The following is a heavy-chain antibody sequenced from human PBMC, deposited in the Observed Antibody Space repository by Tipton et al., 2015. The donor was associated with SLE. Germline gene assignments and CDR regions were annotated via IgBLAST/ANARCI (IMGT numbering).Heavy chain of an antibody. Sequence: TLSLTCSVSGDSITSYYWSWFRQSTGRGLEWIGRVYSSGSANYNPALISRVSMSVDISKNQFFLTLRSVTAADTAVYYCARRGYTTSIFQHWGQGTPVIVSS. D-gene: IGHD2-15*01. CDR1: GDSITSYY. CDR2: VYSSGSA. V-gene: IGHV4-4*07. CDR3: ARRGYTTSIFQH. J-gene: IGHJ1*01.